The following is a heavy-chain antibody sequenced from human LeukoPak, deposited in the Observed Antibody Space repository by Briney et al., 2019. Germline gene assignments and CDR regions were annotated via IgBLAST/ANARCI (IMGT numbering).Heavy chain of an antibody. CDR3: ARDPGTRVVDP. D-gene: IGHD2-2*01. J-gene: IGHJ5*02. CDR2: INTYNGNT. V-gene: IGHV1-18*01. Sequence: GASVKVSCKASGYTFTTYGISWVRQAPGQGLEWMGWINTYNGNTNYAQKVQGRVTMTTDTSTSTAYMELRSLRSGDTALYYCARDPGTRVVDPWGQGTLVTVSS. CDR1: GYTFTTYG.